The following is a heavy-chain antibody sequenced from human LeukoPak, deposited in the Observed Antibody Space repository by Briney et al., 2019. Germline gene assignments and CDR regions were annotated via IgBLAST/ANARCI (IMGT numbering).Heavy chain of an antibody. V-gene: IGHV3-21*04. CDR2: ITSNTRYI. Sequence: GGSLRLSCAASGFTFSSYTINWVRQAPGKGLEWVSSITSNTRYIFYADSVKGRFTISRDNAQNSLYLQMNSLRAEDTALYYCAKDLSSGWDAFDIWGQGTMVTVSS. CDR1: GFTFSSYT. D-gene: IGHD3-22*01. J-gene: IGHJ3*02. CDR3: AKDLSSGWDAFDI.